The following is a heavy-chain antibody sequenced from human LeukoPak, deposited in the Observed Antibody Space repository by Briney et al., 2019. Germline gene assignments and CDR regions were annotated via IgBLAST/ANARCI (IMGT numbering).Heavy chain of an antibody. CDR2: INHSGST. Sequence: SETLSLTCAVYGGSFSPYYWSWIRQSPDKGLEWIGEINHSGSTNYNPSLKSRVTISVDTSKNQFSLKLSSMTAADTAVYYCARGALRRITMVRGVSYYYMDVWGKGTTVTVSS. V-gene: IGHV4-34*01. D-gene: IGHD3-10*01. CDR3: ARGALRRITMVRGVSYYYMDV. CDR1: GGSFSPYY. J-gene: IGHJ6*03.